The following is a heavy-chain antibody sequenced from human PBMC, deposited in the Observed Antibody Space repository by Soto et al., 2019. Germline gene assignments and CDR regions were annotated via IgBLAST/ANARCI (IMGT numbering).Heavy chain of an antibody. V-gene: IGHV4-34*01. CDR2: INHSGRP. Sequence: SETLSLTCAVYGGSFSGYYWSWIRQPPGKGLEWIGEINHSGRPNYNPSLKSRVTISVDTSKNQISLNLSSVTAADTAVYYCARIASFDYWGQGTLVTVSS. D-gene: IGHD3-3*02. J-gene: IGHJ4*02. CDR3: ARIASFDY. CDR1: GGSFSGYY.